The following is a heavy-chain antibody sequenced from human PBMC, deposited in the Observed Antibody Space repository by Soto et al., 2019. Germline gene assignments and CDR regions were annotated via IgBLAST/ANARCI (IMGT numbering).Heavy chain of an antibody. CDR1: GIRFIDAW. CDR2: IKSKGSGGTI. V-gene: IGHV3-15*07. Sequence: EVQLVESEGGLVKPGGSLRLSCAVSGIRFIDAWMNWVRQAPGKGLEWVGRIKSKGSGGTIEYAAAVKGRFTISRDDSKNTLYLQMDTLQVEDTGGYFCVWQSDFIGSFRWGQGSLVTVSS. CDR3: VWQSDFIGSFR. J-gene: IGHJ4*02. D-gene: IGHD6-19*01.